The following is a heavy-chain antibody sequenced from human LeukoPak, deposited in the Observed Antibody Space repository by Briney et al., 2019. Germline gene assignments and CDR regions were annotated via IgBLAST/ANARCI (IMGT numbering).Heavy chain of an antibody. CDR1: GFIFSDYA. V-gene: IGHV3-64D*06. CDR2: ISSDGDRT. D-gene: IGHD2/OR15-2a*01. CDR3: ARVLNNHSKNRNSGPSHY. J-gene: IGHJ4*02. Sequence: GGSLRLSCAASGFIFSDYAMRWVRQAPGKGLEYISAISSDGDRTYFTDSVKGRFTISRDNSKNMLYLQMSSLRAEDTAMYYCARVLNNHSKNRNSGPSHYWGQGTLVTVSS.